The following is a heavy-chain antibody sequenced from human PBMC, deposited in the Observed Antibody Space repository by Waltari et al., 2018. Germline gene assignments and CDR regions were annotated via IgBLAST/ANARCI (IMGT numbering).Heavy chain of an antibody. CDR2: ISSRSSYI. CDR3: ARDGSSSWHKGDY. J-gene: IGHJ4*02. D-gene: IGHD6-13*01. CDR1: GFTFSSYS. Sequence: EVQLVESGGGLVKPGGSLRLSCAASGFTFSSYSMNWVRQAPGKGQEWVSSISSRSSYIDYADTVNGRFTISRDNAKNSLYRQMNSLGAEDTAVYYCARDGSSSWHKGDYWVQGTLCTVSS. V-gene: IGHV3-21*01.